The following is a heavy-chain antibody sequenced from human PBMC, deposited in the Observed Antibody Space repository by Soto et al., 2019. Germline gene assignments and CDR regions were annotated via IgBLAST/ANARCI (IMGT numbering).Heavy chain of an antibody. CDR2: INESGST. D-gene: IGHD1-1*01. J-gene: IGHJ4*02. CDR3: ARGSGIVALPGELEDVNYDY. V-gene: IGHV4-34*01. CDR1: GQSFSGNS. Sequence: QVQLQQWGAGLVKPSETLSLSCAVYGQSFSGNSWAWIRQSPGKGLEWIGEINESGSTYYNPSLKSRVTISADTSKNQFSLKLSSVSAADTAVYFCARGSGIVALPGELEDVNYDYWGQGTLVNVSS.